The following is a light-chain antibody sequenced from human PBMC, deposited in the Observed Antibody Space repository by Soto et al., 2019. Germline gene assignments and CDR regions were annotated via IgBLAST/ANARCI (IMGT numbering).Light chain of an antibody. CDR3: QSYDSSLSGYV. CDR1: SSNIGAGYD. J-gene: IGLJ1*01. CDR2: GNS. V-gene: IGLV1-40*01. Sequence: LTQPPSVSGAPGQRVTISCTGSSSNIGAGYDVHWYQQLPGTAPKLLIYGNSNRPSGVPDRFSGSKSGTSASLAITGLQAEDEADYYCQSYDSSLSGYVFGTGTKV.